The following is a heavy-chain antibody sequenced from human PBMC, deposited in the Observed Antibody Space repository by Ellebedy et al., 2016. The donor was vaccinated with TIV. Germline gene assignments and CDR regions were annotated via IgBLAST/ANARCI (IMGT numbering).Heavy chain of an antibody. CDR3: ARDPDAFGDQYFDL. V-gene: IGHV3-30*04. CDR2: ISYHGSDK. D-gene: IGHD3-10*01. CDR1: GFNFNSYA. J-gene: IGHJ5*01. Sequence: GESLKISCAASGFNFNSYALHWVRQAPGKGLEWVSLISYHGSDKYYADSVKGRFTISRDNSKNTLYLQMNNLRTEDTAVYYCARDPDAFGDQYFDLWGQGTLVIVSS.